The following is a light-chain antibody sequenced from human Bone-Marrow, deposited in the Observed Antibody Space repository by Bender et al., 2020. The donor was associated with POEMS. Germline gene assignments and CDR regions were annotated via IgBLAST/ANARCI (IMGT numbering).Light chain of an antibody. J-gene: IGLJ3*02. V-gene: IGLV2-14*03. CDR3: SSDTSSGTHWL. CDR1: STDIGSYNY. Sequence: QSALTQPPSASGSSGQSVTISCTGASTDIGSYNYVSWYQQHPGKAPKLMIFDVSNRPSGVSNRFSGSKSGITASLTISGLQAEDEADYYCSSDTSSGTHWLFGGGTKLTVL. CDR2: DVS.